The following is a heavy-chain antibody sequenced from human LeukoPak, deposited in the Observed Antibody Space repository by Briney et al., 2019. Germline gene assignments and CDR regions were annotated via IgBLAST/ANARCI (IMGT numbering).Heavy chain of an antibody. V-gene: IGHV3-23*01. CDR3: AKGAEIDL. Sequence: GGSLRLSCATSGLTFTNYAMNWVRQAPGKGLEWVSAVTGPGDTTYYADSVKGRFFMSREDSKTTVYLQMNSLRAEDTAISYCAKGAEIDLWGQGTLVTVSS. CDR1: GLTFTNYA. D-gene: IGHD3-16*01. J-gene: IGHJ5*02. CDR2: VTGPGDTT.